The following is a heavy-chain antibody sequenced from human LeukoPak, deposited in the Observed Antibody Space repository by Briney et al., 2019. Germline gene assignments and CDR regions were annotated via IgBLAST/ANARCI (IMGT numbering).Heavy chain of an antibody. D-gene: IGHD6-13*01. J-gene: IGHJ4*02. CDR1: GFSFSTYT. CDR3: ARGPMYSSRFAGDY. Sequence: GGSLRLSCAASGFSFSTYTMNWVRQAPGKGLEWVSYISSSSSTIYYADSVKGRFTISRDNAKNSLYLQMNSLRDEDTAVYYCARGPMYSSRFAGDYWGQGTLVTVSS. V-gene: IGHV3-48*02. CDR2: ISSSSSTI.